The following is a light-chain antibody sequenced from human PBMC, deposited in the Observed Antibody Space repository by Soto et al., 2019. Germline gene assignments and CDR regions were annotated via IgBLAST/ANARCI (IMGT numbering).Light chain of an antibody. J-gene: IGLJ2*01. V-gene: IGLV2-23*01. Sequence: QSVLTQPASVSGSPGQSITLSCTGTSSDLGSYNLVSWYQQHPAKAPKLMIYEGSKRPSGVSNRFSGSRSGNTASLTISGLKAEDEGDYYCCSYVGSRTVVFGGGTKLTVL. CDR2: EGS. CDR3: CSYVGSRTVV. CDR1: SSDLGSYNL.